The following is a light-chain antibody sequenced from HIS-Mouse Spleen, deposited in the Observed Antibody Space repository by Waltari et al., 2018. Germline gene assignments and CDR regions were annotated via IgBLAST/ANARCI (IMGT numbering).Light chain of an antibody. Sequence: QSALTQPASVAGSPGQSITISCTGTSSDVGSYNLVPWYQQHPGKAPKPMIYEGSKRPSGVLNRFSGSKSGTPASLTILGLQAEDEANYYCASYAGSSTWVFGGGTKLTVL. CDR3: ASYAGSSTWV. J-gene: IGLJ3*02. CDR2: EGS. V-gene: IGLV2-23*01. CDR1: SSDVGSYNL.